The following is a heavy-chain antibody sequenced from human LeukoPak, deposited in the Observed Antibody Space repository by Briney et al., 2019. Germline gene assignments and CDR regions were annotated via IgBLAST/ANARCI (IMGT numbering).Heavy chain of an antibody. CDR2: TYYSGST. J-gene: IGHJ5*02. CDR3: AREGYDFWSGHINNWFDP. D-gene: IGHD3-3*01. CDR1: GDSINGYY. V-gene: IGHV4-59*01. Sequence: PSETLSLTCTVSGDSINGYYWSWIRQPPGKGLEWIGYTYYSGSTNYNPSLKSRVTISVDTSKNQFSLKLSSVTAADTAVYYCAREGYDFWSGHINNWFDPWGQGTLVTVSS.